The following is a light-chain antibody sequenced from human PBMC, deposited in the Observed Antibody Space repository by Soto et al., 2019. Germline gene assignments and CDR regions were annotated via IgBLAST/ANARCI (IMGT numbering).Light chain of an antibody. CDR2: AAS. CDR3: HQYGSSPNT. V-gene: IGKV3-20*01. Sequence: EIVLTQSPDTLSLSPGERATLSCRASQSVIGSSLAWYQQKPGQAPSLPIYAASSRAPGIPDRFSGSGSGTDFTLTISRLEPEDFVLYYCHQYGSSPNTFGQGTKLEIK. J-gene: IGKJ2*01. CDR1: QSVIGSS.